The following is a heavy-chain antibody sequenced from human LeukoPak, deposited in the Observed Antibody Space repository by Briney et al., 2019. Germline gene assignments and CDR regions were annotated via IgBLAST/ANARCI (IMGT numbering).Heavy chain of an antibody. D-gene: IGHD3-10*01. CDR2: IKQDESEK. CDR1: GFNFGAYW. J-gene: IGHJ4*02. Sequence: PGGSLRLSCASSGFNFGAYWMSWVRQAPGKGLEWVATIKQDESEKYYVDSVKGRFTISRDNAKKLLFLQMDGLRAEDTALYYCSRPLSFGELFRLDDWGQGTLVTVSS. CDR3: SRPLSFGELFRLDD. V-gene: IGHV3-7*01.